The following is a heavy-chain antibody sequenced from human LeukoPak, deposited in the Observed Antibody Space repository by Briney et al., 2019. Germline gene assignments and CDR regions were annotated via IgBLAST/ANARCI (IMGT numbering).Heavy chain of an antibody. D-gene: IGHD3-10*01. CDR3: ARTDGSGSYRAPYDY. V-gene: IGHV4-38-2*02. Sequence: ASETLSLTCTVSGYSISSGYYWGWIRQPPGKGLEWIGSIYHSGSTYYNPSLKSRVTISVDTSKNQFSLKLSSVTAADTAVYYCARTDGSGSYRAPYDYWGQGTLVTVSS. CDR1: GYSISSGYY. CDR2: IYHSGST. J-gene: IGHJ4*02.